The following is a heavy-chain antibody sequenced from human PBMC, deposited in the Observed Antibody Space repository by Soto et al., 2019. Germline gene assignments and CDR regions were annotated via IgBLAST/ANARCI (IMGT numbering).Heavy chain of an antibody. V-gene: IGHV1-18*01. D-gene: IGHD1-1*01. CDR3: ARGRYGDY. J-gene: IGHJ4*02. CDR2: ISAHNGNT. CDR1: GYDFTTYG. Sequence: QVHLVQYGAEVKKPGASVKVSCKGSGYDFTTYGITWVRQARGQGLEWMAWISAHNGNTDYAQKLQGRVTVTRDTSTSTAYMELRSLRSDDTAMYYCARGRYGDYWGQGALVTVSS.